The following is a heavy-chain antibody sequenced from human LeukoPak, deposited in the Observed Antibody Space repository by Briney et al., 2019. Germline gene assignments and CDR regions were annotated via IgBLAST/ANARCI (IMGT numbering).Heavy chain of an antibody. CDR3: AHKSVDTSIDY. CDR1: GFSLSTSGVL. D-gene: IGHD5-18*01. Sequence: SGPTLVSPTQTLTLTCTFSGFSLSTSGVLVGWIRQPPGKALEWLAFIYGNDDKRYSPSLMSRLTITKDTSKNQVVLTMTNMDPVDTATYYCAHKSVDTSIDYWGQGTLVTVSS. J-gene: IGHJ4*02. V-gene: IGHV2-5*01. CDR2: IYGNDDK.